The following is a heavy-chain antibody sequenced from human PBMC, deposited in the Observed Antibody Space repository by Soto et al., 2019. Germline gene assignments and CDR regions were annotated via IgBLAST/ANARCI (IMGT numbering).Heavy chain of an antibody. Sequence: KQSQTLSLTCAISGDSVSSNSAAWNWIRQSPSRGLEWLGRTYYRSKWYNDYAVSVKSRITINPDTSKNQFSLQLNSVTPEDTAVYYCARDFYDFWSGYYNRKTTPAEYNWFDPWGQGTLVTVSS. V-gene: IGHV6-1*01. CDR3: ARDFYDFWSGYYNRKTTPAEYNWFDP. CDR2: TYYRSKWYN. J-gene: IGHJ5*02. D-gene: IGHD3-3*01. CDR1: GDSVSSNSAA.